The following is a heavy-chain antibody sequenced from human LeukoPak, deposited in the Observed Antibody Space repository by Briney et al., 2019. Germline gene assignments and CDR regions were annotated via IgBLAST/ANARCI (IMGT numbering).Heavy chain of an antibody. Sequence: GGSLRLSCAASGFTFSSYWMSWVRQAPVKGLEWVANIKQDGSEKYYVDSVKGRFTISRDNAKNSLYLQMNSLRAEDTAVYYCARVVVPAAIAYYYYYGMDVWGQGTTVTVSS. D-gene: IGHD2-2*01. V-gene: IGHV3-7*01. CDR3: ARVVVPAAIAYYYYYGMDV. CDR1: GFTFSSYW. J-gene: IGHJ6*02. CDR2: IKQDGSEK.